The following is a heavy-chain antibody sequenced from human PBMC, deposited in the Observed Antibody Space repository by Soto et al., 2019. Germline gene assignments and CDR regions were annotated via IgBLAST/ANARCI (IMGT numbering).Heavy chain of an antibody. CDR1: GGSVSSGSYY. D-gene: IGHD3-3*01. J-gene: IGHJ4*02. CDR2: IYYSGST. CDR3: ASRIFGVVRDFDY. Sequence: WETLSLTCTVSGGSVSSGSYYWSWIRQPPGKGLEWIGYIYYSGSTNYNPSLKSRVTISVDTSKNQFSLKLSSVTAADTAVYYCASRIFGVVRDFDYWGQGTLVTVSS. V-gene: IGHV4-61*01.